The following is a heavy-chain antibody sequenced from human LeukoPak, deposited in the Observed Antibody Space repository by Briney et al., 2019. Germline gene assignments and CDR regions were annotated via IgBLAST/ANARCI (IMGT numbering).Heavy chain of an antibody. CDR1: GGTFSSYA. CDR3: ARDAQYGSGSYYR. CDR2: IISIFGTA. D-gene: IGHD3-10*01. Sequence: SVKVSCKASGGTFSSYAISWVRQAPGQGLEWMGGIISIFGTANYAQKFQGRVTITADESTSTAYMELSSLRSEDTAVYYCARDAQYGSGSYYRWGQGTLVTVSS. J-gene: IGHJ5*02. V-gene: IGHV1-69*01.